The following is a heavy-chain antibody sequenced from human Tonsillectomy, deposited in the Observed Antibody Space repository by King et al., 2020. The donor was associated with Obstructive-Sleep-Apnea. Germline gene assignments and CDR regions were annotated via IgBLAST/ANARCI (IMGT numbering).Heavy chain of an antibody. J-gene: IGHJ6*02. CDR3: TTDRIAAAGNNYYYYYGMDV. CDR1: GFPFSNAW. Sequence: QLQESGGGLVKPGGSLRLSCAASGFPFSNAWMSWVRQAPGKGLEWVGRIKSKTDGGTTDYAAPVKGRFTISRDDSKNTLYLQMNSLKTEDTAVYYCTTDRIAAAGNNYYYYYGMDVWGQGTTVTVSS. D-gene: IGHD6-13*01. V-gene: IGHV3-15*01. CDR2: IKSKTDGGTT.